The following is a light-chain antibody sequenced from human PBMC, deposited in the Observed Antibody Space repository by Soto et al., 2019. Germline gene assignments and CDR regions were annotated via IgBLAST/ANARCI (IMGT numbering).Light chain of an antibody. V-gene: IGLV1-47*01. CDR1: SSNIGNNY. Sequence: QTVLTQSPSASGTPGQRVTISCSGSSSNIGNNYVFWYHQLPGTAPKLLIYRNYQRPSGVPDRFSGSKSGTSASLAISGLRSEDEADYYCAAWDDSLRGWVFGGGTKLTVL. J-gene: IGLJ3*02. CDR3: AAWDDSLRGWV. CDR2: RNY.